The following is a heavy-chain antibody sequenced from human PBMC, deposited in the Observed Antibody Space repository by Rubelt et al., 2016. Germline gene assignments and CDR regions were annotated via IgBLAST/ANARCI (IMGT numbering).Heavy chain of an antibody. J-gene: IGHJ5*02. CDR1: GGSMNGYY. CDR2: IFYSGSQ. Sequence: QVQLQESGPGLVKPSETLSLTCTVSGGSMNGYYYSWVRQPPGKGLEWIAYIFYSGSQYSNPSLKSRVTISVDTSRNQVSLNLNSVTAADTAGYYCARHATTDRSLDPWGQGTLVSVSS. D-gene: IGHD4-11*01. V-gene: IGHV4-59*08. CDR3: ARHATTDRSLDP.